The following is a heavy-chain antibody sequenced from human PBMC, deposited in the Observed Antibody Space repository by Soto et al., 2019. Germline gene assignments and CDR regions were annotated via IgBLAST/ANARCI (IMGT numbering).Heavy chain of an antibody. CDR1: VYTFTKYG. V-gene: IGHV1-18*01. J-gene: IGHJ4*02. CDR3: AREMAGLGGEYDY. CDR2: ISGSSGNA. D-gene: IGHD3-16*01. Sequence: QVQLVQSGAEVKNPGASVKVSCKTSVYTFTKYGDGWVRQAPGQGLEWMGWISGSSGNANYAEKVQGRITLTTDTSTSTAYIELRSLRSDDTAVYYCAREMAGLGGEYDYWGQGTLVTVSS.